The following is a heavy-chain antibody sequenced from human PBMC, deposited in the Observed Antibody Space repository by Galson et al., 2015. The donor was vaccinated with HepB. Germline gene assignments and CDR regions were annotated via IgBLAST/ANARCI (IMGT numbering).Heavy chain of an antibody. CDR1: GYSFTNYW. CDR3: ARRRLPGWLLQRTCWSFDR. D-gene: IGHD3-22*01. Sequence: QSGAEVKKPGESLKISCKGSGYSFTNYWIGWVRQMPGKGLEWMGIIYPGDSDTKYSPSFQGQVTISADKSISTAYLQWSSLKASDTAMYYCARRRLPGWLLQRTCWSFDRWCRGTLVTVSS. V-gene: IGHV5-51*01. J-gene: IGHJ2*01. CDR2: IYPGDSDT.